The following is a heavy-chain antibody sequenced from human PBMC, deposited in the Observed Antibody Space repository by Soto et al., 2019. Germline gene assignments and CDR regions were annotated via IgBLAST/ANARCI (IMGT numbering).Heavy chain of an antibody. Sequence: SETLSLTCTVFGGSIDSYYWSWTRQAPGKGLEWIGHISDSGTTNYNPSLGSRVTISVDTSRKSFSLKLSSVTAADTAVYFCARDRWMSRANWFDPWGPGTLVTVS. D-gene: IGHD2-2*03. CDR1: GGSIDSYY. V-gene: IGHV4-59*12. CDR2: ISDSGTT. CDR3: ARDRWMSRANWFDP. J-gene: IGHJ5*02.